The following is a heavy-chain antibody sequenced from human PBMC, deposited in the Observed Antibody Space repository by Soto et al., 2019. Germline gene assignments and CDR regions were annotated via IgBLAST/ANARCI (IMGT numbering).Heavy chain of an antibody. CDR2: IYSGGST. CDR3: ASAAVTAPDY. D-gene: IGHD2-21*02. CDR1: GFTVNNKY. J-gene: IGHJ4*02. V-gene: IGHV3-53*01. Sequence: EVQLVESGGGLIQPGGSLRLSCAASGFTVNNKYMTWVRQAPGKGLEWVSVIYSGGSTYDADSVKGRFTISRDNSKNTLYLQMNSRRAEDTAVYYCASAAVTAPDYWGQGTLVTVSS.